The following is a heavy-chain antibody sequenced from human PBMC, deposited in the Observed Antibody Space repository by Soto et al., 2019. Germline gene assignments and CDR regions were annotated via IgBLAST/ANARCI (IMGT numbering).Heavy chain of an antibody. Sequence: QVQLVQSGAEVRKPGSSVKVSCKASGGSFTSYVFNWVRQAPGQGLEWMAGILPIFGTASYAQKFQGRVTITADQPTSTAYMELSSLRSADTAVYYCAGSSGLYYNAMDVWGQGTTVTVS. V-gene: IGHV1-69*01. D-gene: IGHD3-22*01. CDR2: ILPIFGTA. CDR1: GGSFTSYV. J-gene: IGHJ6*02. CDR3: AGSSGLYYNAMDV.